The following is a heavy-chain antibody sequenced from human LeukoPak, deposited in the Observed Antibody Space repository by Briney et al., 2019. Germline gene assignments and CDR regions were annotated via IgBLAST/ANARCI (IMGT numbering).Heavy chain of an antibody. CDR2: ISAYNGNT. Sequence: ASVKVSCKASGYTFTSYGISWVRQAPGQGLEWMGWISAYNGNTNYARKLQGRVTMTTDTSTSTAYMELRSLRSDDTAVYYCARAHTIWTWFDPWGQGTLVTVSS. V-gene: IGHV1-18*01. CDR1: GYTFTSYG. J-gene: IGHJ5*02. D-gene: IGHD3-9*01. CDR3: ARAHTIWTWFDP.